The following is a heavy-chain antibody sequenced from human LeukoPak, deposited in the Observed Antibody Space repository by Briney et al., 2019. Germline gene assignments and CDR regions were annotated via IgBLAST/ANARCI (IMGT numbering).Heavy chain of an antibody. CDR2: IWYDGSNK. CDR1: GFTFSSYG. CDR3: ARDGSGDYSNDYYYFYMDV. Sequence: GGSLRLSCAASGFTFSSYGVHWVRQAPGKGLEWVAVIWYDGSNKYYADSVKGRFTISRDKSKNTLYLQMNSLRAEDTAVYYCARDGSGDYSNDYYYFYMDVWGKGTTVTVSS. V-gene: IGHV3-33*01. J-gene: IGHJ6*03. D-gene: IGHD4-11*01.